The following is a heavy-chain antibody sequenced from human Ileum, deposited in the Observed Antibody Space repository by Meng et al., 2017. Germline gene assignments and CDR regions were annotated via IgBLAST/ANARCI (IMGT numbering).Heavy chain of an antibody. Sequence: VQLQESGPGLVKSSQTLSLTCTVSGGSISSGDYYWSWIRQPPGKGLEWIGYIFDTGPPSYSPPLRSRLSISMDTSKNQFSLRLTSVSAADTAVYYCAASLDGNRFDPWGQAPWSPSPQ. V-gene: IGHV4-30-4*01. CDR2: IFDTGPP. J-gene: IGHJ5*02. CDR3: AASLDGNRFDP. CDR1: GGSISSGDYY. D-gene: IGHD1-26*01.